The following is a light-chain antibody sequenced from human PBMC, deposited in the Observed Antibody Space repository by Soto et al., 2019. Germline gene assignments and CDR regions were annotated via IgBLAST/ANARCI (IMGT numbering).Light chain of an antibody. Sequence: DIHLTQSPSSLSASLGDSVTITCRSSQTINKYLNWYQHSPGKAAKLLIYAASSLQTGVLTRIRGAGAGTFFTLTISNLQLEDVASYYCQQSYGSPGAFGRGTKVEI. CDR2: AAS. CDR1: QTINKY. CDR3: QQSYGSPGA. J-gene: IGKJ1*01. V-gene: IGKV1-39*01.